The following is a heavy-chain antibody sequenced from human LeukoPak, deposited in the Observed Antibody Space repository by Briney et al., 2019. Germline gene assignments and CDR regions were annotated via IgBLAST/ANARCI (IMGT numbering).Heavy chain of an antibody. CDR3: ARGSYCDS. CDR1: GDSVSSNSAT. V-gene: IGHV6-1*01. Sequence: SQTLSLTCAISGDSVSSNSATWNWIRQSPSRGLEWLGRTHYRSQWHNDYAVSVQSRITINPDTSKNQFTLQLNSVTPEDTAVYYCARGSYCDSWGQGTLVTVSS. J-gene: IGHJ4*02. CDR2: THYRSQWHN.